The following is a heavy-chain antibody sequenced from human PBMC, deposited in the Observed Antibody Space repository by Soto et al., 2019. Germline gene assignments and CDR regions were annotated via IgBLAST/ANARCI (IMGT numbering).Heavy chain of an antibody. CDR1: GFTFSNAW. V-gene: IGHV3-15*07. D-gene: IGHD6-19*01. J-gene: IGHJ4*02. Sequence: EVQLVESGGGLVKPGGSLRLSCAASGFTFSNAWMNWVRQAPGKGLEWVGRIKRDTDGGTTDYAAPVKGRFTISRDDSKNTVYLQMNSLKTEDTAVYYCATEGHSSGWGWWVYWGQGTLVTVSS. CDR2: IKRDTDGGTT. CDR3: ATEGHSSGWGWWVY.